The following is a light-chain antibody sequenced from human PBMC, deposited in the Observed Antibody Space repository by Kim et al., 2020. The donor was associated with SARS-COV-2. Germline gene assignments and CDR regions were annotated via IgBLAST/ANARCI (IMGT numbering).Light chain of an antibody. CDR2: QNY. Sequence: SYELTQPPSVSVSPGQTATFTCSGDNLGVKYNCWYQQKSGQSPVLVIYQNYKRPSGFPERFSGSNSGNTATLTISGTQAMDEADYYCQALDFNRVFGRGTQLTVL. CDR3: QALDFNRV. J-gene: IGLJ3*02. CDR1: NLGVKY. V-gene: IGLV3-1*01.